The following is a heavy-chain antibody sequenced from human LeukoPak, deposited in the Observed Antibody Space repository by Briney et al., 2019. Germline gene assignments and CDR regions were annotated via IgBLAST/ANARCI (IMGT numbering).Heavy chain of an antibody. Sequence: GESLKISCKGSGYSFTSYWIGWVRQMPGKGLEWMGIIYPGDSDTRYSPSFQGQVTISADKSISTAYLQWSSLKASDTAMYYCAGSISATMVRGVIIMEAFDIWGQGTMVTVSS. CDR2: IYPGDSDT. CDR1: GYSFTSYW. J-gene: IGHJ3*02. D-gene: IGHD3-10*01. CDR3: AGSISATMVRGVIIMEAFDI. V-gene: IGHV5-51*01.